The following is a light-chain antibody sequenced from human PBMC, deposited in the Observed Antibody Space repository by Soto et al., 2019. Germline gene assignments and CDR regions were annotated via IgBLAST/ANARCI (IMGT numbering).Light chain of an antibody. J-gene: IGKJ4*02. Sequence: AIRLTQSPASLSASTGDRVTITCRASQCFXSYFDWYQEKPGKAPKVLXDAASTLHSGVPSRLSGSGSGTDFTLTISSLQSEYFALYYLHQYNEGTLTFGGGTKVDI. CDR1: QCFXSY. CDR3: HQYNEGTLT. V-gene: IGKV1-8*01. CDR2: AAS.